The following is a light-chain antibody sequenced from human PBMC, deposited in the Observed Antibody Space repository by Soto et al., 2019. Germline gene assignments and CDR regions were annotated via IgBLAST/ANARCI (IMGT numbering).Light chain of an antibody. CDR3: QQSYSTPVYT. J-gene: IGKJ2*01. CDR2: AAS. V-gene: IGKV1-39*01. CDR1: QSISSY. Sequence: DIPMTQSPSSLSASVGDRVTITCRASQSISSYLNWYQQKPGKAPKLLIYAASSLQSGVPSRFSGSGSGTDFTLTISSLQPEDFATYYCQQSYSTPVYTFGQVTKLEIK.